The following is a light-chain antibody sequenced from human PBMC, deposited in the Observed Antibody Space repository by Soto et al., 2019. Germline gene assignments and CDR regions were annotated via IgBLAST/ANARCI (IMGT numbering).Light chain of an antibody. V-gene: IGKV1-39*01. CDR1: QNIGKY. J-gene: IGKJ2*01. CDR2: GAS. CDR3: QQSYKLPRT. Sequence: DIQMTQSPSSLSASLGDRVTITCRASQNIGKYLNWYQQKPGKPPKVLIYGASNLQSGVSSRFSGGGFGTDFSLTINSLRPEDFATYYCQQSYKLPRTFGQGTTLETK.